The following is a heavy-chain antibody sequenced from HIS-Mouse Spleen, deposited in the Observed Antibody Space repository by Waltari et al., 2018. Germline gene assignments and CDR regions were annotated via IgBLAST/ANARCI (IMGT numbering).Heavy chain of an antibody. Sequence: QVQLVQSGAEVKKPGASVKVSCTASGYTFTGYYMHWVRQAPGQGLEWRGWINPNRGGTNKAQKFQGMVTMTRETSSSTAYMELSRLRSDDTAVYYCARDRLGRDGYNYFDYWGQGTLVTVSS. CDR1: GYTFTGYY. CDR2: INPNRGGT. CDR3: ARDRLGRDGYNYFDY. J-gene: IGHJ4*02. D-gene: IGHD5-12*01. V-gene: IGHV1-2*02.